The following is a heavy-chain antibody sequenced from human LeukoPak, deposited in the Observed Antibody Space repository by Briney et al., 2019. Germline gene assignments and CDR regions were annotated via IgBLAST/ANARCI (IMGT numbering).Heavy chain of an antibody. D-gene: IGHD1-26*01. Sequence: GASVKVSCKASGYTFTGYYMHWVRQAPGQGLEWMGWMNPNSGNTGYAQKFQGRVTMTRNTSISTAYMELSSLRSEDTAVYYCARVVVGATIPHYWGQGTLVTVSS. CDR1: GYTFTGYY. CDR3: ARVVVGATIPHY. J-gene: IGHJ4*02. CDR2: MNPNSGNT. V-gene: IGHV1-8*02.